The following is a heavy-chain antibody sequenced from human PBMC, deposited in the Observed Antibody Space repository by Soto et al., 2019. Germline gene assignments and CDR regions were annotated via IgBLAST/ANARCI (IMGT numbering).Heavy chain of an antibody. CDR1: GGSFSGYY. CDR3: ASRKRNCTNGVCYTGYFDY. Sequence: SETLSLTCAVYGGSFSGYYWSWIRQPPGKGLEWIGEINHSGSTNYNPSLKSRVTISVDTSKNQFSLKLSSVTAADTAVYYRASRKRNCTNGVCYTGYFDYRGQGTLVTVSS. J-gene: IGHJ4*02. V-gene: IGHV4-34*01. D-gene: IGHD2-8*01. CDR2: INHSGST.